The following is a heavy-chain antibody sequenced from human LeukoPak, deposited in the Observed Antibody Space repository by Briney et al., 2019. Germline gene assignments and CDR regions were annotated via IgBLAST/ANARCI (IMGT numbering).Heavy chain of an antibody. V-gene: IGHV3-21*01. CDR2: ISSSSSYI. CDR1: GFTFSSYS. J-gene: IGHJ3*02. CDR3: ARDRTSGRGAFDI. D-gene: IGHD1-26*01. Sequence: PGGSLRLSCAASGFTFSSYSMNWVRQAPGKGLGWVSSISSSSSYIYYADSVKGRFTISRDNAKNSLYLQMNSLRAEDTAVYYCARDRTSGRGAFDIWGQGTMVTVSS.